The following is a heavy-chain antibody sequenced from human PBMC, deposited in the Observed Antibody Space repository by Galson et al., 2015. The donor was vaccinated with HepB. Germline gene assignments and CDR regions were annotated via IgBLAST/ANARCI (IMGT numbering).Heavy chain of an antibody. J-gene: IGHJ6*02. CDR2: IIPIFGTA. CDR1: GGTFSSYA. Sequence: SVKVSCKASGGTFSSYAISWVRQAPGQGLEWMGGIIPIFGTANYAQKFQGRVTITADESTSTAYMELSSLRSEDTAVYYCARFGIAARQRKYGMDVWGQGTTVTVSS. D-gene: IGHD6-6*01. CDR3: ARFGIAARQRKYGMDV. V-gene: IGHV1-69*13.